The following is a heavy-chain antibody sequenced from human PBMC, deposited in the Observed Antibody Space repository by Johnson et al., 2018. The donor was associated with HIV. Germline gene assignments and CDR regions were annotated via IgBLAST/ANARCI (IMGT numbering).Heavy chain of an antibody. Sequence: VQLVESGGGVVQPGRSLRLSCAASGFTLSSYGMHWVRQAPGKGLEWLSFISSSGDIIRYADSVKGRFTISRDNAKNSLILQMNSLRAEDTAVYYCARRTVTALFDIWGQWTLVTVSS. J-gene: IGHJ3*02. CDR2: ISSSGDII. CDR3: ARRTVTALFDI. V-gene: IGHV3-48*04. D-gene: IGHD4-17*01. CDR1: GFTLSSYG.